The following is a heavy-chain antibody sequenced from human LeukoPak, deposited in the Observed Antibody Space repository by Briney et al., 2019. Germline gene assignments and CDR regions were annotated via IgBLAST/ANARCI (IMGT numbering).Heavy chain of an antibody. V-gene: IGHV3-30*02. CDR2: IRNDGNTK. Sequence: GGSLRLSCAASGFTFSSYGMSWVRQAPGKGLEWVAFIRNDGNTKYSADSVKGRFTISRDNSKNTLYSQMNSLRPEDTAVYYCAKSSYYGSGKQYYFDYWGQGTLVTVSS. J-gene: IGHJ4*02. CDR3: AKSSYYGSGKQYYFDY. D-gene: IGHD3-10*01. CDR1: GFTFSSYG.